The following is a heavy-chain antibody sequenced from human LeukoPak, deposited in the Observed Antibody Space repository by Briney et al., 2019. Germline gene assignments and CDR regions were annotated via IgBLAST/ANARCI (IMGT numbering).Heavy chain of an antibody. CDR3: ATTYYCESKDGPYYRHFHS. V-gene: IGHV3-43*02. D-gene: IGHD3-22*01. CDR1: GFTFSSYV. J-gene: IGHJ1*01. Sequence: GESLRLSCAASGFTFSSYVMHWVRQSPGKGLEWVALISGDGDKTYYADSVKGRFTISRDNSKDSLYLQMNSLRTEDTAFYYCATTYYCESKDGPYYRHFHSWGQGTLVTVSS. CDR2: ISGDGDKT.